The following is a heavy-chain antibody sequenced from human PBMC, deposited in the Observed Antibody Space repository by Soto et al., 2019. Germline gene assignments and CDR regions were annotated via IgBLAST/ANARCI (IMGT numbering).Heavy chain of an antibody. CDR1: WFPFSKAC. CDR2: IKSKADGGTT. V-gene: IGHV3-15*01. Sequence: GGSLRLSCGASWFPFSKACVSWVRQVPGKGLEWVGRIKSKADGGTTDYAAPVKGRFTISSDDSSNTLYLQMNSLKTEDTAVYYCTKVLGYCSGGNCFTFDYWGQGAVVTGSS. CDR3: TKVLGYCSGGNCFTFDY. J-gene: IGHJ4*02. D-gene: IGHD2-15*01.